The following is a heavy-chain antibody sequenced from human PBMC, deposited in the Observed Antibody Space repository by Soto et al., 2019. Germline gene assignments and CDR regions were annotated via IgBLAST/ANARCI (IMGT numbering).Heavy chain of an antibody. Sequence: GGSLRLSCAASGFTFSSYAMSWVRQAPGKGLEWVSAISGSGGSTDYADSVKGRFTISRDNSRNRLYLQMSSLRAEDTAVYYCAKDPNSGYYQSPFDYWGQGTLVTVSS. CDR1: GFTFSSYA. V-gene: IGHV3-23*01. J-gene: IGHJ4*02. CDR3: AKDPNSGYYQSPFDY. D-gene: IGHD3-22*01. CDR2: ISGSGGST.